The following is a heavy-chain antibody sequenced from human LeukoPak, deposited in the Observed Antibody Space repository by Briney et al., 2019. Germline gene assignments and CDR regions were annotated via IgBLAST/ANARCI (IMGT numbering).Heavy chain of an antibody. CDR1: GGSISSGSYY. CDR3: ARDMVRGVIDAFDI. Sequence: SETLSLTCTVSGGSISSGSYYWSWIRQPAGKGLEWIGRIYTSGSTNYNPSLKSRVTISVDTSKNQFSLKLSSVTAADTAVYYCARDMVRGVIDAFDIWGQGTMVTVSS. J-gene: IGHJ3*02. D-gene: IGHD3-10*01. V-gene: IGHV4-61*02. CDR2: IYTSGST.